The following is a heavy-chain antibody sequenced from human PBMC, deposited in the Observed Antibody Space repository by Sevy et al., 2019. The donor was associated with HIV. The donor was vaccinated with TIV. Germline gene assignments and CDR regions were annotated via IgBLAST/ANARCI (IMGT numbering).Heavy chain of an antibody. D-gene: IGHD2-2*01. J-gene: IGHJ3*02. CDR1: GFTFSSYS. Sequence: GGSLRLSCAASGFTFSSYSMNWVRQAPGKGLEWVSSISGISNYIYYADSVKGRFTISRVNAKSSLYLQMNSLRAEDTAVYYCARTGCSITSCLTADAFDIWGQGTLVTVSS. CDR2: ISGISNYI. V-gene: IGHV3-21*06. CDR3: ARTGCSITSCLTADAFDI.